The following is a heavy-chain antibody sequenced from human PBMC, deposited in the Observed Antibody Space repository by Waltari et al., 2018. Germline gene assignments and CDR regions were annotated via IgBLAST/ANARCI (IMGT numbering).Heavy chain of an antibody. CDR2: IIPIVGTA. CDR1: GGTFSSYA. V-gene: IGHV1-69*01. Sequence: QVQLVQSGAEVKKPGSSVKVSCKASGGTFSSYAISWVRQAPGQGLEWMGGIIPIVGTANYAQKFQCRVTITADESTRTAYMELSSLRSEDTAVYYCASSQITGTVTTRRFGDYWGQGTLVTVSS. CDR3: ASSQITGTVTTRRFGDY. D-gene: IGHD4-17*01. J-gene: IGHJ4*02.